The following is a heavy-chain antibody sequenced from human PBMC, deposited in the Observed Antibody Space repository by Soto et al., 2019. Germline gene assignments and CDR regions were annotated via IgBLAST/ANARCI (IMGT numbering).Heavy chain of an antibody. CDR1: GGSISSGDHY. V-gene: IGHV4-30-4*01. J-gene: IGHJ4*02. D-gene: IGHD3-22*01. CDR3: ATYYDSSGPTFDY. CDR2: IYYSGTT. Sequence: SETLSLTCTVSGGSISSGDHYWSWVRQPPGKGLESIGYIYYSGTTYYNPSLKSRLTMSVDTSKNQFSLKLSSVTAADTAVYYCATYYDSSGPTFDYWGQGALVTVSS.